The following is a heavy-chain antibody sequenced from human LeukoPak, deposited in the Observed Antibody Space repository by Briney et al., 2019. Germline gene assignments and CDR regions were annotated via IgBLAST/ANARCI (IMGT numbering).Heavy chain of an antibody. Sequence: ASVKVSCKASGYTFTGYYMHWVRQAPGQGLEWMGWINPNSGGTNYAQKFQGRVTMTRDTSISTAYMELSRLRSDDTAVYYCARPYYGLVPRFDYWGQGTLATV. CDR2: INPNSGGT. J-gene: IGHJ4*02. CDR3: ARPYYGLVPRFDY. CDR1: GYTFTGYY. V-gene: IGHV1-2*02. D-gene: IGHD1-26*01.